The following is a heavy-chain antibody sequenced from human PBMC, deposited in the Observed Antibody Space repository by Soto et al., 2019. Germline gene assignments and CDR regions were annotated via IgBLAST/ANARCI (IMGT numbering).Heavy chain of an antibody. V-gene: IGHV5-51*01. J-gene: IGHJ5*02. CDR3: ARKDKSGYFNWFGP. D-gene: IGHD3-22*01. CDR1: GYKFTSSW. CDR2: IFPSDSDT. Sequence: LKISCRTSGYKFTSSWIAWVRQMPGKGLEWMGIIFPSDSDTRYSPSFQGQVTISADRSTSTVFLQWASLKASDTAVYFCARKDKSGYFNWFGPWGQGTLVTVSS.